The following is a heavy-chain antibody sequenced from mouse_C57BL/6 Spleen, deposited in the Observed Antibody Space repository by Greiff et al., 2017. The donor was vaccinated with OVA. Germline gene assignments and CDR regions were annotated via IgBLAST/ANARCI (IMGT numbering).Heavy chain of an antibody. D-gene: IGHD4-1*02. V-gene: IGHV1-62-2*01. J-gene: IGHJ2*01. CDR1: GYPFTEYT. CDR2: FYPGSGSI. CDR3: ARHEDQLGQYYFDY. Sequence: VQLQQSGAELVKPGASVKLSCKASGYPFTEYTIHWVKPRSGQGLEWIGWFYPGSGSIKYNEKFKDKATLPADKPSSTVYMELSRLTAEDSAVYFCARHEDQLGQYYFDYWGQGTTLTVSS.